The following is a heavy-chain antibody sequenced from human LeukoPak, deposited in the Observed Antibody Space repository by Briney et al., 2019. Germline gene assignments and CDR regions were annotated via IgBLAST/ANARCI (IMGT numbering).Heavy chain of an antibody. Sequence: PGESLKISCKGPGYSFTSYWIGWVRQMPGKGLEWMGIIYPGDSDTRYSPSFQGQVTISADKSISTAYLQWSSLKASDTAMYYCARRGYCSGGSCYSRYNWFDPWGQGTLVTVSS. CDR3: ARRGYCSGGSCYSRYNWFDP. V-gene: IGHV5-51*01. CDR2: IYPGDSDT. CDR1: GYSFTSYW. J-gene: IGHJ5*02. D-gene: IGHD2-15*01.